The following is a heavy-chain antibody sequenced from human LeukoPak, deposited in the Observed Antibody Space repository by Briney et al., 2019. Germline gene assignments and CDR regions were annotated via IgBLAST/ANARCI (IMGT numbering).Heavy chain of an antibody. CDR2: IYYSGST. CDR3: ASHPRTNYYDSSGYSDY. CDR1: GGSISSGGYY. J-gene: IGHJ4*02. Sequence: SQTLSLTCTVSGGSISSGGYYWSWIRQHPGKGLEWIGYIYYSGSTYYNPSLKSRVTISVDTSKNQFSLKLSSVTAADTAVYYCASHPRTNYYDSSGYSDYWGQGTLVTVSS. V-gene: IGHV4-31*03. D-gene: IGHD3-22*01.